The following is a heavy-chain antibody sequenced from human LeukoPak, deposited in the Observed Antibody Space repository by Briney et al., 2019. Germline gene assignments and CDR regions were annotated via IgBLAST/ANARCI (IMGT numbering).Heavy chain of an antibody. CDR2: INHSGST. J-gene: IGHJ4*02. D-gene: IGHD4-17*01. CDR3: AGVATVTTGVDY. Sequence: PSETLSLTCTVSGGSINSYYWSWIRQPPGKGLEWIGEINHSGSTNYNPSLKSRVTISVDTSKNQFSLKLSSVTAADTAVYYCAGVATVTTGVDYWGQGTLVTVSS. CDR1: GGSINSYY. V-gene: IGHV4-34*01.